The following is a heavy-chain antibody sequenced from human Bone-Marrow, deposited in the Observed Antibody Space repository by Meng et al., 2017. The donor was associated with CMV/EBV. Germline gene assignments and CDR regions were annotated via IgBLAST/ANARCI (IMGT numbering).Heavy chain of an antibody. CDR3: ARDVSRWDEAFDI. V-gene: IGHV1-2*02. CDR1: GYTFTAYY. D-gene: IGHD1-26*01. CDR2: INPNSGGT. Sequence: ASVKVSCKASGYTFTAYYMHWVRQAPGQGLEWMGWINPNSGGTNYAQKFQGRVTMTRDTSISTAYMELSRLRSDDTAVYYCARDVSRWDEAFDIWAQGTMVTVPS. J-gene: IGHJ3*02.